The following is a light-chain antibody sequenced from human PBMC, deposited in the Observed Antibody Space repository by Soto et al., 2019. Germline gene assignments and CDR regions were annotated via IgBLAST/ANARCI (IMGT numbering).Light chain of an antibody. CDR2: GAS. CDR1: QSLTSTF. J-gene: IGKJ1*01. V-gene: IGKV3-20*01. Sequence: EIVLTQSPGTLSLSPGERVTLSCRASQSLTSTFLAWYQQKPGQAPRLLIYGASSRATGIPDRFSGSGSGTDYTLTISRLEPEDFAVYYFQQYGTSPRTFGQGTKVEIK. CDR3: QQYGTSPRT.